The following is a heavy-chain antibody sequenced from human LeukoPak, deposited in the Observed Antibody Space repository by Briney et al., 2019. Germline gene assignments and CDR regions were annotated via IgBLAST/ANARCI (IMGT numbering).Heavy chain of an antibody. CDR3: ARGGWVRGVIARDGLNY. D-gene: IGHD3-10*01. Sequence: ASVKVSCKASGYTFNDYYMHWERQAPGQGLEWMGWINPNSGGTNYAQEFQGRVTMTRDTSISTAYMELSRLRSDDTAVYYCARGGWVRGVIARDGLNYWGQGTLVTVSS. J-gene: IGHJ4*02. CDR2: INPNSGGT. CDR1: GYTFNDYY. V-gene: IGHV1-2*02.